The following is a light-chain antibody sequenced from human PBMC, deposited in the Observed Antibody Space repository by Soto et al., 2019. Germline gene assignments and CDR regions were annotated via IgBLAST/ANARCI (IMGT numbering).Light chain of an antibody. CDR2: GAS. CDR3: QQSYSSPQT. J-gene: IGKJ1*01. Sequence: DIQMTQSPSSLSASVGDRVSITCRAGQSINRFLNWYQQKPGKAPKLLIYGASSLQSGVPSRFSGSGSGTDFTLTISSLQPEDFATYYCQQSYSSPQTFGQGNKVEIK. CDR1: QSINRF. V-gene: IGKV1-39*01.